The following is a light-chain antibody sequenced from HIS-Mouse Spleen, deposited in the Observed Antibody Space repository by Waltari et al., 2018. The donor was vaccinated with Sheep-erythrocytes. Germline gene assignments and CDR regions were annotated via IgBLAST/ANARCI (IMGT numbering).Light chain of an antibody. J-gene: IGLJ2*01. CDR1: SSHVGGYTY. CDR2: DFS. V-gene: IGLV2-11*01. Sequence: QSALTQPRSVSGSPGQSVTISCPGTSSHVGGYTYLLWYQQHPGKAPKLMIYDFSKRPSGVPDRFSGSKSGNTASLTISGLQAEDEADYYCCSYAGSYTLVFGGGTKLTVL. CDR3: CSYAGSYTLV.